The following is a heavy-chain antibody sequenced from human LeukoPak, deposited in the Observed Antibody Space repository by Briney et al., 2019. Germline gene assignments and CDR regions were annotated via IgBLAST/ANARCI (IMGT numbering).Heavy chain of an antibody. Sequence: LSLTCAVYGGSFSGYYWSWIRQPPGKGLEWIGEINHSGSTNYNPSLKSRVTISVDTSKNQFSLKLSSVTAADTAVYYCAKGGPRGYDSSGYIFDYWGQGTLVTVSS. V-gene: IGHV4-34*01. J-gene: IGHJ4*02. CDR1: GGSFSGYY. CDR3: AKGGPRGYDSSGYIFDY. D-gene: IGHD3-22*01. CDR2: INHSGST.